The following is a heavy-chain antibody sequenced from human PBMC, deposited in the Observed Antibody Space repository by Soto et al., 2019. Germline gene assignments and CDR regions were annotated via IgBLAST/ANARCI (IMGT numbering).Heavy chain of an antibody. Sequence: QVQLQESGPGLVKPSQTLSITCTVSGGSISSGGYYWSWIRQHPGKGLEWIGYIYYSGSTYYNPSLQSRVTISVDTSKNQFSLKRSSVTAADTAVYYCARDRLQYYGMDVWGQGTTVTVSS. V-gene: IGHV4-31*03. CDR1: GGSISSGGYY. CDR2: IYYSGST. D-gene: IGHD4-4*01. CDR3: ARDRLQYYGMDV. J-gene: IGHJ6*02.